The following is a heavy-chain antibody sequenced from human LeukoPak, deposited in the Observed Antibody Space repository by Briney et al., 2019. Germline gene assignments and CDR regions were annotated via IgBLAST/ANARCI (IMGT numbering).Heavy chain of an antibody. V-gene: IGHV4-34*01. CDR2: ISHTGLT. CDR3: ARVPDITARPCDT. CDR1: GGSFSDYY. Sequence: SETLSLTCAVYGGSFSDYYWTLIRQTPGKGLEWIGEISHTGLTGSNPSLKSRVTIFVDPSKKQFSLRMTSVTAADTGVYYCARVPDITARPCDTLGPGTLVTVSS. J-gene: IGHJ5*02. D-gene: IGHD1-1*01.